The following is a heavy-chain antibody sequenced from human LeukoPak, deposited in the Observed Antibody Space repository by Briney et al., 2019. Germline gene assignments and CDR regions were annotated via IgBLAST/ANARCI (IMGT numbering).Heavy chain of an antibody. Sequence: TGGPLRLSCAASGFTYSSYWMSWVRQAPGKGLEWVANIDQDEGERNYVDSVKGRFTISRDNAQNSLYLQVNSLRAEDTAVYFCARDRGYSNFDYWGQGTLVTVSS. V-gene: IGHV3-7*01. CDR3: ARDRGYSNFDY. CDR2: IDQDEGER. J-gene: IGHJ4*02. CDR1: GFTYSSYW. D-gene: IGHD3-10*01.